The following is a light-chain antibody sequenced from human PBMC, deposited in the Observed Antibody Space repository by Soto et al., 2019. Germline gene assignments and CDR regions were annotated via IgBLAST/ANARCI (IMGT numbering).Light chain of an antibody. CDR3: QHFDSVPLT. CDR1: HDIGTY. V-gene: IGKV1-33*01. CDR2: DTS. J-gene: IGKJ4*01. Sequence: DVQMTQSPSSLSASVGDRVTITCQASHDIGTYLNWYQHKPGKAPKLLIFDTSHLATGVPARFSGSGSDTYFTFTITILQAEYFAAYYCQHFDSVPLTFGGGTHVEI.